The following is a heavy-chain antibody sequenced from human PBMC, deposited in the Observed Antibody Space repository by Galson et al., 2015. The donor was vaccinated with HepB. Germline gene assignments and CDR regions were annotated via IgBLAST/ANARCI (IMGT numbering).Heavy chain of an antibody. D-gene: IGHD3-10*01. CDR2: IIPILGIA. Sequence: SVKVSCKASGGTFSSYTINWVRQAPGQRLEWMGRIIPILGIANDAQKFQGRVTITADKSTSTAYMELSSLRSEDTAVYYCARDRFGEYNWFDPWGQGTLVTVSS. V-gene: IGHV1-69*02. CDR1: GGTFSSYT. CDR3: ARDRFGEYNWFDP. J-gene: IGHJ5*02.